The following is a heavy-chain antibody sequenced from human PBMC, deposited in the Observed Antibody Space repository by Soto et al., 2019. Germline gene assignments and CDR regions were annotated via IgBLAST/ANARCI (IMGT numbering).Heavy chain of an antibody. V-gene: IGHV3-49*04. Sequence: PGGSLRLSCRSSGFTFGDYAMSWVRQAPGKGLEWVGFIRSKTYGGTTEYAASVKGRFTISRDNSRSFAYLQMNSLKTEDTAVYYCSRVLYCSTTSCYAMDVWGQGTTVTAP. CDR2: IRSKTYGGTT. CDR3: SRVLYCSTTSCYAMDV. D-gene: IGHD2-2*01. CDR1: GFTFGDYA. J-gene: IGHJ6*02.